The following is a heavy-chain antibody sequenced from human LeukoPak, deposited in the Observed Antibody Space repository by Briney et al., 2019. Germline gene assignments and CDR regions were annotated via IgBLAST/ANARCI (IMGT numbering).Heavy chain of an antibody. D-gene: IGHD3-22*01. CDR2: SYHSGST. CDR1: GYSISSGYY. J-gene: IGHJ4*02. Sequence: PSETLSLTCAVSGYSISSGYYWGWIRQPPGKGLEWIGSSYHSGSTYYNPSLKSRVTISVDTSKNLFSLKLNSVTAADTAVYYCARDSLRGYYDSSGYSGPQTTFDYWGRGTLVTVSS. CDR3: ARDSLRGYYDSSGYSGPQTTFDY. V-gene: IGHV4-38-2*02.